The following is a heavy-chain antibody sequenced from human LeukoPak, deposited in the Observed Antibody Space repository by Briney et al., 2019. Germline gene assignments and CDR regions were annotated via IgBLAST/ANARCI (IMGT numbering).Heavy chain of an antibody. CDR2: ISGSGGST. V-gene: IGHV3-23*01. Sequence: GGSLRLSCEASGFTFSSSSMSWVRQAPGKGLEWVSAISGSGGSTYYADSVKGRFTISRDNSKNTLYLQMNGLRAEDTAVYYCAKGGYYYDSSGNWGQGTLVTVSS. J-gene: IGHJ4*02. CDR1: GFTFSSSS. D-gene: IGHD3-22*01. CDR3: AKGGYYYDSSGN.